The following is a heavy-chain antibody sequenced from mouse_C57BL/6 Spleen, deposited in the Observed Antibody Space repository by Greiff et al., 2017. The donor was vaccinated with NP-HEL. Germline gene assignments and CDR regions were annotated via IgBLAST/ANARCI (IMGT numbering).Heavy chain of an antibody. V-gene: IGHV1-82*01. D-gene: IGHD2-2*01. CDR3: ARSGYGYDYAMDY. CDR1: GYAFSSSW. CDR2: IYPGDGDT. Sequence: VQLHQSGPELVKPGASVKISCKASGYAFSSSWMNWVKQRPGKGLEWIGRIYPGDGDTNYNGKFKGKATLTADKSSSTAYMQLSSLTSEDSAVYFCARSGYGYDYAMDYWGQGTSVTVSS. J-gene: IGHJ4*01.